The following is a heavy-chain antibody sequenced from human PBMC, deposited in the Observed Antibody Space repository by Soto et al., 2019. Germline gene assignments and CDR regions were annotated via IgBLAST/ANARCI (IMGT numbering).Heavy chain of an antibody. CDR3: ARDVDSGSYYPYYFDY. Sequence: ASVKVSCKASGGTFSSYAISWVRQAPGQGLEWMGGIIPIFGTANYAQKFQGRVTITADKSTSTAYMELSSLRSEDTAVYYCARDVDSGSYYPYYFDYWGQGTLVTVSS. V-gene: IGHV1-69*06. CDR2: IIPIFGTA. CDR1: GGTFSSYA. D-gene: IGHD1-26*01. J-gene: IGHJ4*02.